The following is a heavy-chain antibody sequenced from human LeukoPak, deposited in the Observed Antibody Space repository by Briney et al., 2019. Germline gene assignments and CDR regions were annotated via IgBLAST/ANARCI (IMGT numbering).Heavy chain of an antibody. CDR2: INPNTGDT. CDR1: GYTFTAYY. Sequence: VASVTVSCTASGYTFTAYYIHWVRQAPGQGLEWMGTINPNTGDTNYSQNFQGRVTVTRDTSISTAYMELSGLKSDDTAVYYCARDRPIDSWGQGTLVTVSS. J-gene: IGHJ4*02. V-gene: IGHV1-2*02. CDR3: ARDRPIDS.